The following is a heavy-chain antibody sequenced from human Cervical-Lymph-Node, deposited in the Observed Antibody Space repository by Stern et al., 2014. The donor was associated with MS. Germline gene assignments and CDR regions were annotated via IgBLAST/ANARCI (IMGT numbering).Heavy chain of an antibody. CDR3: ARDESGTSWYYFDY. V-gene: IGHV1-69*09. Sequence: MQLVESGAEVKKPGSSVKVSCKASGGTFSTYTISWMRQAPGQGLEWMGRIIPILDVTNYAQKFQGRVTITADKSTSTAYMELSSLRSEDTAVYFCARDESGTSWYYFDYWGQGTLVTVSS. J-gene: IGHJ4*02. CDR2: IIPILDVT. CDR1: GGTFSTYT. D-gene: IGHD6-13*01.